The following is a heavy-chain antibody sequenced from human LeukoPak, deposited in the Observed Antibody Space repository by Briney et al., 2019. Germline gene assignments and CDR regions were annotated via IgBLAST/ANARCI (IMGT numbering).Heavy chain of an antibody. CDR3: ARALHLGLRPKTLDY. D-gene: IGHD3-16*01. Sequence: PGGSLRLSCVASGFTFSSYWMHWVRQDPRKGLVWVSRVNGDGRNINYADSVRGRFTISRDNAKNTLYLQMNSLRAEDTAVYYCARALHLGLRPKTLDYWGQGTLVTVSS. CDR2: VNGDGRNI. CDR1: GFTFSSYW. J-gene: IGHJ4*02. V-gene: IGHV3-74*01.